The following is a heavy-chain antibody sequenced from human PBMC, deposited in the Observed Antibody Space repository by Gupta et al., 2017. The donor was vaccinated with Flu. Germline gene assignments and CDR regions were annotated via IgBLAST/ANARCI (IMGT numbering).Heavy chain of an antibody. CDR3: ARVITLAGIGLMGYFDS. CDR1: GGTFSTDA. V-gene: IGHV1-69*06. CDR2: IIPIFGTA. D-gene: IGHD6-19*01. J-gene: IGHJ4*02. Sequence: QVQLVQSGAEVKEPGFSVKVSCQASGGTFSTDAISWVRQAPGQGLEWMGGIIPIFGTANYAQNFQGRVTMTADKSTSTAYMEMSSLRSEDTAIYYCARVITLAGIGLMGYFDSWGQGTLVTVSS.